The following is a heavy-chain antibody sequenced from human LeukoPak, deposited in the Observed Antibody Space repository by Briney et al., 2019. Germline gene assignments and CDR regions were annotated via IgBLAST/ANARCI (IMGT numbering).Heavy chain of an antibody. CDR2: IKTDGSEK. D-gene: IGHD3-22*01. CDR3: ARDPFDSGDRYYGAFDL. CDR1: GFIFSSSW. Sequence: GGSLRLSCAASGFIFSSSWMSWVRQAPGKGLEWVANIKTDGSEKQYEDSVKGRFAISRDNAKNSLYLQMNSLRAEDTAVYYCARDPFDSGDRYYGAFDLWGQGTMVTVSS. J-gene: IGHJ3*01. V-gene: IGHV3-7*01.